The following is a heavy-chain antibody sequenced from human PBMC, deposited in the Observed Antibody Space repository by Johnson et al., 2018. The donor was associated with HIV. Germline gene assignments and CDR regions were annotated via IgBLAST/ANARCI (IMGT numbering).Heavy chain of an antibody. CDR2: ISYDGGNK. CDR1: GFTFSSSA. J-gene: IGHJ3*02. D-gene: IGHD3-10*01. V-gene: IGHV3-30*04. CDR3: ARDSGVPGNDAFDI. Sequence: VQLVESGGGLVKPGGSLRLSCAASGFTFSSSAMHWVRQAPGQGLQWVALISYDGGNKYYADSVKGRFTISRDNAKNTLYLQLSSLRSEDTAVYYCARDSGVPGNDAFDIWGQGTMVTVSS.